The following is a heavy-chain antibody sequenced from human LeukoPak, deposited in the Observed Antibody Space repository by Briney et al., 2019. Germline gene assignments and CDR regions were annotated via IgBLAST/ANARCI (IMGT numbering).Heavy chain of an antibody. CDR3: ATDGVADWYFDL. J-gene: IGHJ2*01. D-gene: IGHD3-3*01. V-gene: IGHV3-74*01. CDR2: INSDGSRT. CDR1: GFTFSSHW. Sequence: GGSLRLSCAASGFTFSSHWMHWVRQAPGKGLVWVSHINSDGSRTSYTDSVKGRFTISRDNAKNTLYLQMNSLRAEDTAVYYCATDGVADWYFDLWGRGTLVTVSS.